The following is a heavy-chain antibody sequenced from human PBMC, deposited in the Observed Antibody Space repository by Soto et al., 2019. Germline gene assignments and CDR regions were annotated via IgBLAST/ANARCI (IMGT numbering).Heavy chain of an antibody. V-gene: IGHV4-34*01. J-gene: IGHJ6*02. CDR3: ARGQWRGSYYYYGMDV. D-gene: IGHD6-19*01. CDR1: GGSFSGYY. Sequence: PSETLSLTCAVYGGSFSGYYWSWIRQPPGKGLEWIGEINHSGSTNYNPSLKSRVTISVDTSKNQFSLKLSSVTAADTAVYYCARGQWRGSYYYYGMDVWGQGTTLTVSS. CDR2: INHSGST.